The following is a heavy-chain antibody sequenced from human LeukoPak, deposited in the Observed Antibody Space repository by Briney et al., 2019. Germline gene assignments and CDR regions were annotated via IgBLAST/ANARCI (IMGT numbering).Heavy chain of an antibody. CDR1: GFTFSSYW. Sequence: GGSLRLSCAASGFTFSSYWMHWVRQAPGKGLVWVSRINSDASIIKHADSVKGRFTISRDNAKNTLYLQMDSLRAEDTAVYHCARGLFETSGHTLGLWGQGTLVTVSS. CDR2: INSDASII. J-gene: IGHJ4*02. CDR3: ARGLFETSGHTLGL. V-gene: IGHV3-74*03. D-gene: IGHD2-15*01.